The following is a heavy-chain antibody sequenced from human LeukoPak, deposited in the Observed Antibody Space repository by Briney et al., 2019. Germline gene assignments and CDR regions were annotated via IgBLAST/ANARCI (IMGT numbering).Heavy chain of an antibody. J-gene: IGHJ6*02. CDR3: AKYVSAKGPPYALDV. Sequence: LTGGSLRLSCAASEFTFSSYAMQWVRQAPGKGLEWVSGINVSGGSTWYADSVKDRFTISRDNSKNTLYLQMNSLRAEDTAVYYCAKYVSAKGPPYALDVWGQGTTVTVSS. CDR2: INVSGGST. CDR1: EFTFSSYA. V-gene: IGHV3-23*01. D-gene: IGHD2/OR15-2a*01.